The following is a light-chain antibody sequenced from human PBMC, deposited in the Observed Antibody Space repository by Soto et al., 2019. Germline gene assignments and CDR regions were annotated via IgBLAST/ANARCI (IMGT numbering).Light chain of an antibody. J-gene: IGLJ1*01. CDR2: EVS. CDR3: QSYDSSLSGYV. Sequence: SVLTQPPSASGSAGQSVTISCTGTSTDVGGYNYVSWYQQHPGKAPKLMIYEVSKRPSGVPDRFSGSKSGTSASLAITGLQAEDEADYYCQSYDSSLSGYVFGTGTKVTVL. CDR1: STDVGGYNY. V-gene: IGLV2-8*01.